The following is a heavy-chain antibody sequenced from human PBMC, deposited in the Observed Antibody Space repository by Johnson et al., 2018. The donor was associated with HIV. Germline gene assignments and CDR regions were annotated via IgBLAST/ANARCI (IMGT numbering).Heavy chain of an antibody. D-gene: IGHD3-10*01. CDR2: ISFAGVKK. Sequence: QVQLVESGGGVVQPGRSLRLSCAASGFSFSSYGMAWVRQAPGKGLEWVTVISFAGVKKYYAESVKGRFTISRDNSKNTLYLQMNSLRAEDTAVYYCAKSGGGPYAFDIWGQGTMVTVSS. CDR3: AKSGGGPYAFDI. CDR1: GFSFSSYG. V-gene: IGHV3-30*18. J-gene: IGHJ3*02.